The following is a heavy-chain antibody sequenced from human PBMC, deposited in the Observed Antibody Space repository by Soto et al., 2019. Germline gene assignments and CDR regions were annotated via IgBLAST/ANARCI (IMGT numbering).Heavy chain of an antibody. CDR2: IYYSGST. J-gene: IGHJ4*02. CDR1: GGSISSYY. CDR3: ARETGDCYSLDY. V-gene: IGHV4-59*01. Sequence: QVQLQESGPGLVKPSETLSLTCTVSGGSISSYYWSWIRQPPGKGLEWIGYIYYSGSTNYNPSLKSRXXIXVXXSKNQFSLKLSSVTAADTAVYYCARETGDCYSLDYWGQGTLVTVSS. D-gene: IGHD2-21*01.